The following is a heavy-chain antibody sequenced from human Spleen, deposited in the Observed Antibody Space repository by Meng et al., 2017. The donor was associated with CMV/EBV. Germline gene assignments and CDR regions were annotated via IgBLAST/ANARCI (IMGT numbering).Heavy chain of an antibody. V-gene: IGHV2-5*01. J-gene: IGHJ4*02. CDR3: VHSPIAWSGYYPTFHY. Sequence: FSLSFCGVGVGLVRQPPGQALAWLALIYWSDDKRYSPSLKSRLTVTKATSRNHVLLTMTNMDPVDTATYYCVHSPIAWSGYYPTFHYWGQGTLVTVSS. D-gene: IGHD3-3*01. CDR2: IYWSDDK. CDR1: FSLSFCGVG.